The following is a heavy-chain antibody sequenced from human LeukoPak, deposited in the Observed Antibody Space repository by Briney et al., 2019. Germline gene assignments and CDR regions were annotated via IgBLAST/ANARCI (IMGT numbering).Heavy chain of an antibody. D-gene: IGHD5-18*01. J-gene: IGHJ1*01. CDR1: GFTFRSAA. CDR3: AKDIQAAN. Sequence: GGSLRLSCAASGFTFRSAAMTWVRQGPKKGLQWVSLISSTGYNSYYADSVKGRFTVSRDNSKNIVYLQMNSLRAEDTALYYCAKDIQAANWGQGTLVTVSS. CDR2: ISSTGYNS. V-gene: IGHV3-23*01.